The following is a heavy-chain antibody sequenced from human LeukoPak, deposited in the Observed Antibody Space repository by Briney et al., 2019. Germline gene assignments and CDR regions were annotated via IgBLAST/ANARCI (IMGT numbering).Heavy chain of an antibody. D-gene: IGHD1-1*01. Sequence: GGSLRLSCAASRFTFSNYAMSWVRQAPGKGLEWVSTLSGSGGSTYYADSVKGRFTISRDNSKNTLYLQMSSLRAEDTAVYYCAKDDDRRTRDAFDIWGQGTMVTVSS. J-gene: IGHJ3*02. CDR1: RFTFSNYA. CDR3: AKDDDRRTRDAFDI. V-gene: IGHV3-23*01. CDR2: LSGSGGST.